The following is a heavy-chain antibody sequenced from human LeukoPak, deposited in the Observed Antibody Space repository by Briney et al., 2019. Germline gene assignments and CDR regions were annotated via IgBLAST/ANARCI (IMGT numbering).Heavy chain of an antibody. CDR2: INHNGNVN. D-gene: IGHD3-16*01. CDR3: ARGGGLDV. CDR1: GFTFSSYW. J-gene: IGHJ6*02. Sequence: GGSLRLSCAASGFTFSSYWMNWARKAPGKGLEWVASINHNGNVNYYVDSVKGRFTISRDNAKNSLYLQMSNLRAEDTAVYFCARGGGLDVWGQGATVTVSS. V-gene: IGHV3-7*03.